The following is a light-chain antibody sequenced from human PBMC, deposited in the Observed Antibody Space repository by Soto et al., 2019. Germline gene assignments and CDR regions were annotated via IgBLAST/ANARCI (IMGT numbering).Light chain of an antibody. CDR3: ISYTSKSSLI. Sequence: QSALTQPASVSGSPGQSITISCAGTMRDVGAYNLVSWYQQHPGRAPQLIIYEVRNRPSGISFRFSGSKSGNTASLTISGLQAEDEADYYCISYTSKSSLIFGGVTKVTVL. V-gene: IGLV2-14*01. J-gene: IGLJ2*01. CDR1: MRDVGAYNL. CDR2: EVR.